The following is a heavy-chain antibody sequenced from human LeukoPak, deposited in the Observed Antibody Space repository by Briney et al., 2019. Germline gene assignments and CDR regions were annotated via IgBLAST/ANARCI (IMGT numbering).Heavy chain of an antibody. CDR3: ARDLFGSQAVADTNDAFDI. CDR1: GDSVSSTRSA. Sequence: SQTLSLTCAISGDSVSSTRSAWNWIRQSPSRGLEWLGRTYYRSKWYNDYAVSVKSRITIKPDTSKNQFSLQLNSVTPEDTAVYYCARDLFGSQAVADTNDAFDIWGQGTMVTVSS. D-gene: IGHD6-19*01. V-gene: IGHV6-1*01. J-gene: IGHJ3*02. CDR2: TYYRSKWYN.